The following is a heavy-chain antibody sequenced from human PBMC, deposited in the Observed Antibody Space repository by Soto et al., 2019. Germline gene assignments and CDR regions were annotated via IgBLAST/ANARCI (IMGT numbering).Heavy chain of an antibody. CDR3: AREGSPYCSGGSCYSSWFDP. J-gene: IGHJ5*02. D-gene: IGHD2-15*01. Sequence: ASVQVSCKASGYTFTSYYMHWVRQAPGQGIEWMGIINPSGGSTSYAQKFQGRVTMTRDTSTSTVYMELSSLRSEDTAVYYCAREGSPYCSGGSCYSSWFDPWGQGTLLTVSS. CDR2: INPSGGST. V-gene: IGHV1-46*01. CDR1: GYTFTSYY.